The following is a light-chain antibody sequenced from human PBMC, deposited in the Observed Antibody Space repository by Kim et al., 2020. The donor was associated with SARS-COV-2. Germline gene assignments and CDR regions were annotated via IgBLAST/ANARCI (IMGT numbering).Light chain of an antibody. V-gene: IGKV3-15*01. J-gene: IGKJ2*01. CDR2: GAS. CDR1: QSVSSN. CDR3: QQYNNWAPGYT. Sequence: EIVMTQSPATLSVSPGERATLSCRASQSVSSNLAWYQQKPGQAPRLLIYGASTRATGIPARFSGSGSGTEFTLTISSLQSEDFAVYYCQQYNNWAPGYTFGQGNKLE.